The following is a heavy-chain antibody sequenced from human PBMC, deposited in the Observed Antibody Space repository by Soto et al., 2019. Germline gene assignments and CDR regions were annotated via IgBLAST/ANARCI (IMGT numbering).Heavy chain of an antibody. Sequence: QVQLVQSGAEVKKPGASVKVSCKASGYTFTSYGISWVRQAPGQGLEWMGWMNAYNGNTNYAQKLQGRVTMTTDTYTSTAYMELRSVRADDTAVYYCAGVLPPVDPWGQGTLVTVSS. J-gene: IGHJ5*02. CDR1: GYTFTSYG. CDR3: AGVLPPVDP. CDR2: MNAYNGNT. V-gene: IGHV1-18*01.